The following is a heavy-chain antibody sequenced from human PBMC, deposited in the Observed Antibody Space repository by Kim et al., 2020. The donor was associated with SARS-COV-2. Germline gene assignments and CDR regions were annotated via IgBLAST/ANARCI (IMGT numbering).Heavy chain of an antibody. J-gene: IGHJ3*02. D-gene: IGHD6-19*01. CDR2: IDWDDDK. V-gene: IGHV2-70*01. CDR1: GFSLSTSGMC. Sequence: SGPTLVNPTQTLTLTCTFSGFSLSTSGMCVSWIRQPPGKALEWLALIDWDDDKYYSTSLKTRLTISKDTSKNQVVLTMTNMDPVDTATYYCARSQWLVERNSKGIAGGAFDIWGQGTMVTVSS. CDR3: ARSQWLVERNSKGIAGGAFDI.